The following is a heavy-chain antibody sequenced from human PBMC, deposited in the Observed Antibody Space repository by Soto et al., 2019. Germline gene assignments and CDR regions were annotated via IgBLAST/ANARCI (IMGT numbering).Heavy chain of an antibody. J-gene: IGHJ4*02. CDR1: RFSFNTFA. Sequence: EVQLLESGGGLVQPGGSLRLSCVTSRFSFNTFAMSWVRQAPGKGLEWVSAINGGGGNTYYADSVKGRFTISRDNSKNILYLQMDSLRAEDTAVYYCAKHSYYDFWPGHYYYLDFWGQGTLVTVSS. CDR2: INGGGGNT. D-gene: IGHD3-3*01. CDR3: AKHSYYDFWPGHYYYLDF. V-gene: IGHV3-23*01.